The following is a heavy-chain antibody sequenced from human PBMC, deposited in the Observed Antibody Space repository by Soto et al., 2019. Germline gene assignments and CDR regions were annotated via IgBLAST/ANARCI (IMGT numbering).Heavy chain of an antibody. CDR3: ARHSGTFFDY. J-gene: IGHJ4*02. D-gene: IGHD1-1*01. V-gene: IGHV3-7*05. Sequence: GGSLRLSSAASGVSFSDSWMSWIRQAPGEGLEWVANIKQDGSEKYYVDSVRGRFTISRDNAKNSLYLQMNSLRAEDTAVYFCARHSGTFFDYWAQGALVTVSS. CDR1: GVSFSDSW. CDR2: IKQDGSEK.